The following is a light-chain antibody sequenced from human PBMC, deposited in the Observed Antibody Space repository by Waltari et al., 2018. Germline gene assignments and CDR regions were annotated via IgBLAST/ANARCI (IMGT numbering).Light chain of an antibody. Sequence: DIQTTQSPSSLSASVGDRVTITCRASQSISSYLNWYQQKPGKAPKLLIYAASSLQSGVPSRFSGSGSGTDFTLTISSLQPEDFATYYCQQSYQRYTFGQGTKLEIK. V-gene: IGKV1-39*01. J-gene: IGKJ2*01. CDR2: AAS. CDR3: QQSYQRYT. CDR1: QSISSY.